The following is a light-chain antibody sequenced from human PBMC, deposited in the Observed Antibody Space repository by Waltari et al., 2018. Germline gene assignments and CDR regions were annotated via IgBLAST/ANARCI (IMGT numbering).Light chain of an antibody. Sequence: QSALTQPASVSGSPGQSITISCTGTSSDVGGYNYVSWYQQHPGKAPKLMIYDVSNRPSVVSNRVSGSKSGNTASLTISGLQAEEEADYYFSSYTSSSTLVFGGGTKLTVL. CDR3: SSYTSSSTLV. CDR2: DVS. V-gene: IGLV2-14*03. J-gene: IGLJ2*01. CDR1: SSDVGGYNY.